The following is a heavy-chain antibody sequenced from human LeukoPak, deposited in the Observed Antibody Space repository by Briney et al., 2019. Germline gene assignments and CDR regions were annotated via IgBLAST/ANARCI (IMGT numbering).Heavy chain of an antibody. Sequence: GGSLRLSCAASGLTVSSNNMSWVRQAPGKGLEWVSVVYSGVNTYYADSVKGRFTISRDNSKNTLYLQMNSLRAEDTAVYYCAREFGLITSHWGQGTLVTVSS. CDR2: VYSGVNT. V-gene: IGHV3-53*01. CDR3: AREFGLITSH. J-gene: IGHJ1*01. CDR1: GLTVSSNN. D-gene: IGHD3/OR15-3a*01.